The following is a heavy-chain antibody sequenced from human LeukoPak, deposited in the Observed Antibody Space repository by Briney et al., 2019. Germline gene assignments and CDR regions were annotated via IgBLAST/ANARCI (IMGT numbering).Heavy chain of an antibody. CDR3: ARFRGQSYGYADY. CDR2: ISTSGSIT. V-gene: IGHV3-48*01. CDR1: GFTFSSYS. D-gene: IGHD5-18*01. Sequence: PGGSLRLSCAASGFTFSSYSMNWVRQSPGKGPEWVSYISTSGSITDYADSVKGRFTISRDNAKNSLYLQMNSLRVEDTAVYYCARFRGQSYGYADYWCQGTLVTVSS. J-gene: IGHJ4*02.